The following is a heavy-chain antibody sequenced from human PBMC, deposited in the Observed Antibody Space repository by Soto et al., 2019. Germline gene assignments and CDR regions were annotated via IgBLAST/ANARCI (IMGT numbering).Heavy chain of an antibody. J-gene: IGHJ4*02. V-gene: IGHV3-53*01. Sequence: PWGSLRLSCASSGFIVTSNYMSWVRQVPGKGLEWVSVIYSYVTTNYAESVKGRFTISRDNSKNTVFLQMSSLRAEDTAVYYCVKGGPGASSGLFESWGQGTLVTVSS. D-gene: IGHD3-10*01. CDR1: GFIVTSNY. CDR2: IYSYVTT. CDR3: VKGGPGASSGLFES.